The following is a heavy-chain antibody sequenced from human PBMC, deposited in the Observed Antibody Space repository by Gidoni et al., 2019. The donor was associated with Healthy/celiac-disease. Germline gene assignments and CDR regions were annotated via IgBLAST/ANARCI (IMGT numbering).Heavy chain of an antibody. V-gene: IGHV3-30*04. D-gene: IGHD6-6*01. Sequence: QVQLVESGGGGVQPGRSLRLSCAASGFTFSSYAMHWVRQAPGKGRGWVGFISYDGINKYYADSVKCRFTISRDNSKNTLYLQMNSLRAEDTAVYYCARDPPSPIAARRYYYYGMDVWGQGTTVTVSS. CDR1: GFTFSSYA. J-gene: IGHJ6*02. CDR2: ISYDGINK. CDR3: ARDPPSPIAARRYYYYGMDV.